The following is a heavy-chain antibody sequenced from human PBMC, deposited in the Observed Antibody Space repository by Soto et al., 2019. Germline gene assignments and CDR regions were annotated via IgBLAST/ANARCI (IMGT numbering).Heavy chain of an antibody. CDR1: GFTFSSYG. V-gene: IGHV3-33*01. CDR2: IWYDGSNK. Sequence: QVQLVESGGGVVQPGRSLRLSCAASGFTFSSYGMHWVRQAPGKGLEWVAVIWYDGSNKYYADSVKGRFTISRDNSKNTLYLQMNSLRAEDTAVYYCARDGAMVRGVMDVWGQGTTVTVSS. D-gene: IGHD3-10*01. J-gene: IGHJ6*02. CDR3: ARDGAMVRGVMDV.